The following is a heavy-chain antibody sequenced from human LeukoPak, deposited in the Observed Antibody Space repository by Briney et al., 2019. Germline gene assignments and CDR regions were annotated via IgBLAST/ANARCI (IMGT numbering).Heavy chain of an antibody. D-gene: IGHD2-21*02. V-gene: IGHV3-48*03. Sequence: RGSLTLSCAASGFTFSSYGMNWVRQAPGKGPEWISYISRSGATIYYADSVKGRFTISRDNAKNSLYLQMSSLGAEDTAIYYCSRDRGGGDIYFDYWGQGTLVPVSS. CDR3: SRDRGGGDIYFDY. J-gene: IGHJ4*02. CDR2: ISRSGATI. CDR1: GFTFSSYG.